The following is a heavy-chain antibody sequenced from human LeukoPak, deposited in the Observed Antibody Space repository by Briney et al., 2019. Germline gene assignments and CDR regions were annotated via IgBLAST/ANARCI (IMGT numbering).Heavy chain of an antibody. CDR3: AREASSSWYVGWFDP. D-gene: IGHD6-13*01. V-gene: IGHV4-34*01. Sequence: SETLSLTCAVYGGSFSGYYWSWIRQPPGKGLEWIGEINHSGSTNYNPSLKSRVTISVDTSKNQFSLKLSSVTAADTAVYYCAREASSSWYVGWFDPWDQGTLVTVSP. CDR1: GGSFSGYY. J-gene: IGHJ5*02. CDR2: INHSGST.